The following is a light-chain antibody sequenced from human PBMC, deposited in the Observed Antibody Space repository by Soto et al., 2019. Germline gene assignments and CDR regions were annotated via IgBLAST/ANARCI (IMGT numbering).Light chain of an antibody. Sequence: EIVLTQSPATLSLSPGERATLSCRASQSISSYLAWYQQKLGQAPRLLIYDASNRATGVPARFSGSGSGTDFTLTISSLEPEDFAVYYCQQRSNWPLTFCQGTRLDIK. CDR3: QQRSNWPLT. CDR1: QSISSY. J-gene: IGKJ5*01. V-gene: IGKV3-11*01. CDR2: DAS.